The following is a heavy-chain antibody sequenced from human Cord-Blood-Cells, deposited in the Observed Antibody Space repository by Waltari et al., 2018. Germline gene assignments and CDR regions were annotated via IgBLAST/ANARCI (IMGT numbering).Heavy chain of an antibody. J-gene: IGHJ4*02. V-gene: IGHV1-2*06. Sequence: QVQLVQSGAEVKKPGASVKVSCKASGYTFTGYYMHWVRQAPGQGLEWMGRVNPNSGGTIYAQKFQGRVTMTRDTSISTAYMELSRLRSDDTAVYYCARGIAAAAIDYWGQGTLVTVSS. CDR1: GYTFTGYY. D-gene: IGHD6-13*01. CDR3: ARGIAAAAIDY. CDR2: VNPNSGGT.